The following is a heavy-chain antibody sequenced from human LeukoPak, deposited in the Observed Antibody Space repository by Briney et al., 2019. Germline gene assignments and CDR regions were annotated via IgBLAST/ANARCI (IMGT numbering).Heavy chain of an antibody. CDR3: AGAMTRFDYYGMDV. CDR1: GFTFSSYS. D-gene: IGHD2-2*01. J-gene: IGHJ6*02. Sequence: PGGSLRLSCAASGFTFSSYSMNWVRQAPGKGLEWVSYISSSSSTIYYADSVKGRFTIFRDNAKNSLYLQMNSLRDEDTAVYYCAGAMTRFDYYGMDVWGQGTTVTVSS. CDR2: ISSSSSTI. V-gene: IGHV3-48*02.